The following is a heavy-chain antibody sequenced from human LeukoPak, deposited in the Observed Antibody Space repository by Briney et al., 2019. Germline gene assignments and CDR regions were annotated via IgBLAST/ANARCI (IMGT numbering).Heavy chain of an antibody. Sequence: SETLSLTCAVSGYSISSGYYWGWIRQPPGKGLEWIGGIYHSGSTYYTPSLKSRVTISVDTSKNQFSLKLSSVTAADTAVYYCARGVPGPAAIWFDPWGQGTLVTVSS. D-gene: IGHD2-2*01. V-gene: IGHV4-38-2*01. CDR1: GYSISSGYY. J-gene: IGHJ5*02. CDR2: IYHSGST. CDR3: ARGVPGPAAIWFDP.